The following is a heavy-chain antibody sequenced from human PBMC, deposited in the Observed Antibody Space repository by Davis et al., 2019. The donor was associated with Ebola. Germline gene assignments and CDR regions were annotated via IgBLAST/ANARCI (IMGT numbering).Heavy chain of an antibody. CDR3: AREEGLGDFWTGYLDY. V-gene: IGHV3-11*04. CDR2: ISSSGSTI. J-gene: IGHJ4*02. D-gene: IGHD3/OR15-3a*01. Sequence: GESLKISCAASGFTFSDYYMSWIRQAPGKGLEWVSYISSSGSTIYYADSVKGRFTISRDNAKNSLYLQMNSLRAEDTAVYYCAREEGLGDFWTGYLDYWGQGTLVTVSS. CDR1: GFTFSDYY.